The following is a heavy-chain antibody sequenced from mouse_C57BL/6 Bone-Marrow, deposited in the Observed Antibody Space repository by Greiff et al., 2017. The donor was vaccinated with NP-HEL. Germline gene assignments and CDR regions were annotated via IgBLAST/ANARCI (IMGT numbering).Heavy chain of an antibody. Sequence: EVMLVESGGGLVQPKGSLKLSCAASGFTFNTYAMHWVRQAPGKGLEWVARIRSKSSNYATYYADSVKDRFTISRDDSQSMLYLQMNNLKTEDTAMYYCVRGNGGWFPNWYFDVWGTGTTVTVSS. J-gene: IGHJ1*03. CDR1: GFTFNTYA. CDR3: VRGNGGWFPNWYFDV. CDR2: IRSKSSNYAT. V-gene: IGHV10-3*01. D-gene: IGHD2-3*01.